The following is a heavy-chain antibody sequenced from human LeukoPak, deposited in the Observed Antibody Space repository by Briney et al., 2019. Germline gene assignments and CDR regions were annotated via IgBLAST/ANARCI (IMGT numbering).Heavy chain of an antibody. CDR1: GGSISSGGYY. D-gene: IGHD3-10*01. V-gene: IGHV4-30-2*01. CDR3: ARGGRGFGELVAFDY. Sequence: SQTLSLTCAVSGGSISSGGYYWSWIRQPPGKGLEWIGEINHSGSTDYNPSLKSRVTISVDTSKNQFSLKLSSVTAADTAVYYCARGGRGFGELVAFDYWGQGTLVTVSS. J-gene: IGHJ4*02. CDR2: INHSGST.